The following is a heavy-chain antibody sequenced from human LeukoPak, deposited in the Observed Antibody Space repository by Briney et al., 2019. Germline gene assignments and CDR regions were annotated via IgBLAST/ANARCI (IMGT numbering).Heavy chain of an antibody. V-gene: IGHV3-11*04. J-gene: IGHJ4*02. Sequence: GGSLRLSCAASGFTFSDYYMSWIRQAPGKGLEWVSYISSSGSTIYYADSVKGRFTISRDNAKNTLYLQMNSLRAEDTAVYYCAREFVMAPTEEYFDYWGQGTLVTVSS. CDR3: AREFVMAPTEEYFDY. CDR2: ISSSGSTI. D-gene: IGHD5-24*01. CDR1: GFTFSDYY.